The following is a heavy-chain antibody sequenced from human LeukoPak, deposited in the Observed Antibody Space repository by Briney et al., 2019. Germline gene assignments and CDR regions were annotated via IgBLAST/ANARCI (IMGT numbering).Heavy chain of an antibody. D-gene: IGHD3-9*01. CDR1: GFTFSSYG. Sequence: GRSLRLSXAASGFTFSSYGMHWVRQAPGKGLEWVAVIWYDGSNKYYADSVKGRFTISRDNSKNTLYLQMNSLRAEDTAVYYCAKDRTPGWYFDYWGQGTLVTVSS. CDR3: AKDRTPGWYFDY. J-gene: IGHJ4*02. V-gene: IGHV3-33*06. CDR2: IWYDGSNK.